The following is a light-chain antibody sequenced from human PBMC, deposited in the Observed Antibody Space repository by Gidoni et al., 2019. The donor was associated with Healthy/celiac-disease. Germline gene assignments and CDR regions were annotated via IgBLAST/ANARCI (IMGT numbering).Light chain of an antibody. J-gene: IGKJ4*01. V-gene: IGKV1-8*01. CDR2: AAS. CDR1: QGISSY. CDR3: QQYYSYPLT. Sequence: IRITHSPSSFSASTGDRLTITCRASQGISSYLAWYQQKPGKAPKLLIYAASTLQSGVPSRFSGSGSGTDFTLTISSLQSEDFATYYCQQYYSYPLTFXGXTKVEIK.